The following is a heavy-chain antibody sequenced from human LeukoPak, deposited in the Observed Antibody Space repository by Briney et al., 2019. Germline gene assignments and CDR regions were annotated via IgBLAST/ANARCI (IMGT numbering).Heavy chain of an antibody. Sequence: GASLKISCKGSGYSFDSYWIGWVRQMPGKGLEWMGIIYPGDSDTRYSASFQGQVTISADKSISTAYLQWSSLEAPDTTMYYFARYMRGHGEMKGRYYFDYWGQGTLVTVSS. J-gene: IGHJ4*02. CDR2: IYPGDSDT. V-gene: IGHV5-51*01. CDR1: GYSFDSYW. D-gene: IGHD3-10*01. CDR3: ARYMRGHGEMKGRYYFDY.